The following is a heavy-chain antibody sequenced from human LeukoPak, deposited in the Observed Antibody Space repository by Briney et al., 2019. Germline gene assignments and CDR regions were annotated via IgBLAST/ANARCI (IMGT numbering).Heavy chain of an antibody. J-gene: IGHJ6*03. CDR3: ARRNYGEVGYYYYMDV. CDR2: IYYSGST. Sequence: SETLSLTCTVSGGSISGFYWSLIRQPPGKGLEWIGYIYYSGSTNYNPSLKSRVTISVDTSKNRFSLKLSSVTAADTAVYYYARRNYGEVGYYYYMDVWGKGTTVTVSS. D-gene: IGHD4-17*01. CDR1: GGSISGFY. V-gene: IGHV4-59*01.